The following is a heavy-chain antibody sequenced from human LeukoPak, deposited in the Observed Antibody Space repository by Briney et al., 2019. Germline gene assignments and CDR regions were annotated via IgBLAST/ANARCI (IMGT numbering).Heavy chain of an antibody. J-gene: IGHJ4*02. CDR2: IIPILGIA. CDR1: GGTFSSYA. D-gene: IGHD3-22*01. Sequence: AASVKVSCKASGGTFSSYAISWVRQAPGQGLEWMGRIIPILGIANYAQKFQGRVTITADKSTSTAYMELSSLRSEDTAVYYCARGAYYYDSSAAYYFDYWGQGTLVTVSS. CDR3: ARGAYYYDSSAAYYFDY. V-gene: IGHV1-69*04.